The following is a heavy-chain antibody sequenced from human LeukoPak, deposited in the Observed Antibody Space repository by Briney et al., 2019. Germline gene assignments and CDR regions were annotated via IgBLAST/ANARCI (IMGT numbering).Heavy chain of an antibody. CDR1: GFTFSSYS. CDR2: ISSSSSTI. CDR3: AKDIRYHGSSWYILDYYGMDV. J-gene: IGHJ6*02. V-gene: IGHV3-48*01. D-gene: IGHD6-13*01. Sequence: PGGSLRLSCAASGFTFSSYSMNWVRQAPGKGLEWVSYISSSSSTIYYADSVKGRFTISRDNSKNTLYLQMNSLRAEDTAVYYCAKDIRYHGSSWYILDYYGMDVWGQGTTVTVSS.